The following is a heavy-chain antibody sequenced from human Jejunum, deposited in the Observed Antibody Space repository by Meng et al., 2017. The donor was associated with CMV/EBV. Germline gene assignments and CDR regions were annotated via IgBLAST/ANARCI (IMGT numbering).Heavy chain of an antibody. CDR3: ARVRGGFDP. D-gene: IGHD2-15*01. J-gene: IGHJ5*02. V-gene: IGHV4-59*01. CDR1: GGSISGSY. CDR2: IYYTGGT. Sequence: LTCTVSGGSISGSYWSWIRQPPGKGLEWVGYIYYTGGTNYNPSLESRATISLDRTKSQFSLKLTSVTPADTAVYYCARVRGGFDPWGQGILVTVSS.